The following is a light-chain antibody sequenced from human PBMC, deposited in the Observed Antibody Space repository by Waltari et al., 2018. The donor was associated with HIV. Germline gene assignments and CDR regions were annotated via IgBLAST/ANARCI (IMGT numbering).Light chain of an antibody. V-gene: IGLV1-40*01. J-gene: IGLJ2*01. CDR2: GNN. CDR1: SSNIGAGYD. CDR3: QSYDSSLTGSV. Sequence: QSVLTQPPSVSGAPGQRVTISCTGSSSNIGAGYDVPWSQQVPGTAPKLLIYGNNNRPSGVPDRFSASKSGASPSLAITGLQAEDEADYYCQSYDSSLTGSVFGGGTKLTVL.